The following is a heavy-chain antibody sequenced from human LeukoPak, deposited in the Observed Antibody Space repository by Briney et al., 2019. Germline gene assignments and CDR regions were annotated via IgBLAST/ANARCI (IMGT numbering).Heavy chain of an antibody. V-gene: IGHV1-69*04. J-gene: IGHJ4*02. CDR1: GGTFSSYA. CDR3: ARDHSFDY. Sequence: SEKVSCKASGGTFSSYAISWVRQAPGQGLEWMGRIIPILGIANYAQKLQGRVTITADKSTSTAYMELSSLRSEDTAVYYCARDHSFDYWGQGTLVTVSS. CDR2: IIPILGIA.